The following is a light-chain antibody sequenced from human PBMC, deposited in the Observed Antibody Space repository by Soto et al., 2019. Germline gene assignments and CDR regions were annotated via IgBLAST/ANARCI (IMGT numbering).Light chain of an antibody. V-gene: IGKV3-15*01. CDR3: QPYNNWPLT. J-gene: IGKJ4*01. Sequence: EIVLTQSPATLSVSPGERATLSCRASQSVNQKLGWYQQKPGQASRLLIYVASYRATGIPARFSGSGSGTEYTLTISNLQAEDFAVYYCQPYNNWPLTFGGGTKVEIK. CDR1: QSVNQK. CDR2: VAS.